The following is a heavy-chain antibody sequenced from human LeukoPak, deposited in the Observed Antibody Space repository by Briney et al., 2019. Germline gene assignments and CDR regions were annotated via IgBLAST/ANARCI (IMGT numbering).Heavy chain of an antibody. Sequence: ASVKVSCKASGGTFSSYAISWVRQAPGQGLEWMGGIIPIFGTANYAQKFQGRVTITADESTSTAYMELSSLRSEDTAVYYCAREGVGSYDFWSGYYHYYYYYMDVWGKGTTVTVSS. CDR1: GGTFSSYA. J-gene: IGHJ6*03. D-gene: IGHD3-3*01. CDR3: AREGVGSYDFWSGYYHYYYYYMDV. CDR2: IIPIFGTA. V-gene: IGHV1-69*13.